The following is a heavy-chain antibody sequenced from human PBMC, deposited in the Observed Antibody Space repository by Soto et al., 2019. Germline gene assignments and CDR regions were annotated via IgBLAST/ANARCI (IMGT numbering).Heavy chain of an antibody. CDR1: GGSISSSSYY. J-gene: IGHJ3*02. Sequence: QLQLQESGPGLVKPSETLSLTCTVSGGSISSSSYYWGWIRQPPGKGLEWIGSIYYSGSTYYNPSLKSRVTMSVHTSKNQFSRKLSSVAAADTAVYYCAGWGDYYDSSGYYWDDAFDIWGQGTMVTVGS. CDR2: IYYSGST. V-gene: IGHV4-39*01. D-gene: IGHD3-22*01. CDR3: AGWGDYYDSSGYYWDDAFDI.